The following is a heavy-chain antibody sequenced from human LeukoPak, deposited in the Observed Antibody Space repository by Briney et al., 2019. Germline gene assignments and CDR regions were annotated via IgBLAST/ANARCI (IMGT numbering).Heavy chain of an antibody. J-gene: IGHJ4*02. CDR2: VDPEDGET. Sequence: GATVKISCKASGYTFTDYYMHWVQQAPGKGLEWTGRVDPEDGETKFEEKFQGRLSITADTSTDTVYLELSSLRSEDTAVYYCATEYPRGGYGLDYWGQGTLVTVSS. V-gene: IGHV1-69-2*01. D-gene: IGHD5-18*01. CDR3: ATEYPRGGYGLDY. CDR1: GYTFTDYY.